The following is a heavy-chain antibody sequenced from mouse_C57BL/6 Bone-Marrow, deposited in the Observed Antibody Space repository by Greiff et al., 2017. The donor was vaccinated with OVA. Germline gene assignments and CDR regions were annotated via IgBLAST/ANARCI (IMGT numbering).Heavy chain of an antibody. V-gene: IGHV10-3*01. Sequence: EVMLVESGGGLVQPKGSLKLSCAASGFTFNTYAMHWVRQAPGKGLEWVARIRRKSSNYATYYAESVKDRFTISRDDSQSMLYLQMNNLKTEDTAMYYCVRSNWDVAWFAYWGQGTLVTVSA. CDR2: IRRKSSNYAT. CDR1: GFTFNTYA. J-gene: IGHJ3*01. D-gene: IGHD4-1*01. CDR3: VRSNWDVAWFAY.